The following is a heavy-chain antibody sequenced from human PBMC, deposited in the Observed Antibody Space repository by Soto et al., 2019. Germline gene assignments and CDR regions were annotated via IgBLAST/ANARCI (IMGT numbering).Heavy chain of an antibody. CDR3: ARDRVESGYPEYFQH. CDR1: GFTVSSNY. Sequence: EVQLVESGGGLIQPGGSLRLSCAASGFTVSSNYMSWVRQAPGKGLEWDSVIYIGGSTYYADSVKGRFTISRDNTKNTLYLQMNSLRAEDTAVYYCARDRVESGYPEYFQHWGQGTLVTVSS. J-gene: IGHJ1*01. V-gene: IGHV3-53*01. D-gene: IGHD3-22*01. CDR2: IYIGGST.